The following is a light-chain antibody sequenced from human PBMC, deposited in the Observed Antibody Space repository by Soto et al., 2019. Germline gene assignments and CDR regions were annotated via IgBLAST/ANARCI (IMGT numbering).Light chain of an antibody. V-gene: IGLV1-44*01. J-gene: IGLJ2*01. Sequence: QSVLTQPPSASGTPGQRVTISCSGSSSSIGSNAVNWYQQLPGTAPKLLLYTNNQRPSGVPDRFPGSKSGTSASLAISGLQSEDEADYYCAAWDDSLNAVVFGAGTQLTVL. CDR2: TNN. CDR1: SSSIGSNA. CDR3: AAWDDSLNAVV.